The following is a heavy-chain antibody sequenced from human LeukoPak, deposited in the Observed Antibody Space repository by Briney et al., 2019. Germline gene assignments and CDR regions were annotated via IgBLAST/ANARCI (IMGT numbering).Heavy chain of an antibody. CDR1: GFTFSSYW. CDR2: IKQDGSEK. Sequence: PGGSLRLSCAASGFTFSSYWMSWVRQAPGKGLEWVANIKQDGSEKYYVDSVKGRFTISRDNAKNSLYLQMNSLRAEDTAVYYCASQIVVVPTANDAFDIWGQGTMVTVSS. J-gene: IGHJ3*02. V-gene: IGHV3-7*01. CDR3: ASQIVVVPTANDAFDI. D-gene: IGHD2-2*01.